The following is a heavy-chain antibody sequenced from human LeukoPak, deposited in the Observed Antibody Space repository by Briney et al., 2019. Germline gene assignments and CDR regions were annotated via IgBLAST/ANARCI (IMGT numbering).Heavy chain of an antibody. V-gene: IGHV1-2*02. D-gene: IGHD3-9*01. Sequence: GALVKVSCKASGYTFTDDYIHWVRQAPGQGLEWMGWINVNSGGTNYAQKFYARVTMTRDTSISTAYMELSRLRSDDTAVFYCARSPHILTGENFDFWGQGTLVTVSS. CDR2: INVNSGGT. CDR1: GYTFTDDY. CDR3: ARSPHILTGENFDF. J-gene: IGHJ4*02.